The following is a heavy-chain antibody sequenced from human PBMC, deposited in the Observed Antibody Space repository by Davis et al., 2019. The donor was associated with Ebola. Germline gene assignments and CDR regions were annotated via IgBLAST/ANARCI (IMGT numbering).Heavy chain of an antibody. CDR3: ARTSIVGTTTTASDI. CDR1: GYTFTSYY. Sequence: AASVKVSCKASGYTFTSYYMHWVRQAPGQGLEWMGIINPSAGSTNYAQKFQGRVTMTTDTSTGTAYMELRSLRSDDTAVYFCARTSIVGTTTTASDIWGQGTLVSVSS. CDR2: INPSAGST. V-gene: IGHV1-46*01. D-gene: IGHD1-26*01. J-gene: IGHJ4*02.